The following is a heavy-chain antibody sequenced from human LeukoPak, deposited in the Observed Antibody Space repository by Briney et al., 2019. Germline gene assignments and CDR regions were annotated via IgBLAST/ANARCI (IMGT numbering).Heavy chain of an antibody. J-gene: IGHJ6*02. CDR3: ARREVTIYGSGTSSGMDV. V-gene: IGHV1-69*04. Sequence: SVTVSFKASGGTCSSYAISWVRQAAGQGLEWMGRIIPILGIANYAQKFQGRVMITADKSTSTAYMELSSLRSEDTAVYYCARREVTIYGSGTSSGMDVWGQGTTVTVSS. D-gene: IGHD3-10*01. CDR2: IIPILGIA. CDR1: GGTCSSYA.